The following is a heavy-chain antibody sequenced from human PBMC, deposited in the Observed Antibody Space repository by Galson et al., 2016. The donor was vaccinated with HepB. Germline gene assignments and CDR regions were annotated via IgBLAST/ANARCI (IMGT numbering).Heavy chain of an antibody. CDR1: GFTFDDYG. D-gene: IGHD5-18*01. Sequence: SLRLSCAASGFTFDDYGMHWVRQAPGKGPEWVSGISWNSGSVGYADSVKGRFTISRDNAKNSLFLQMNSLRTEDTACYYCAKDVGTGGYAPGYYYGVDVWGQGTTVTVSS. CDR3: AKDVGTGGYAPGYYYGVDV. CDR2: ISWNSGSV. V-gene: IGHV3-9*01. J-gene: IGHJ6*02.